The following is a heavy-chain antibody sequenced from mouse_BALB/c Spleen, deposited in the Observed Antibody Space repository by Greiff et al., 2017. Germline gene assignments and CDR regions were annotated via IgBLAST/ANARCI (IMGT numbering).Heavy chain of an antibody. Sequence: EVQLVESGGGLVQPGGSRKLSCAASGFTFSSFGMHWVRQAPEKGLEWVAYISSGSSTIYYADTVKGRFTISRDNPKNTLFLQMTSLRSEDTAMYYCARSTGNAMDYWGQGTSVTVSS. CDR1: GFTFSSFG. D-gene: IGHD4-1*01. CDR3: ARSTGNAMDY. CDR2: ISSGSSTI. V-gene: IGHV5-17*02. J-gene: IGHJ4*01.